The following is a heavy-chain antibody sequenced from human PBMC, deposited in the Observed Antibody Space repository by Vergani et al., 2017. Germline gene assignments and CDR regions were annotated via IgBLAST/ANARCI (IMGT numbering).Heavy chain of an antibody. CDR3: ARGLWFGELWFDP. CDR2: IYYSGST. CDR1: GGSISSGGYY. D-gene: IGHD3-10*01. V-gene: IGHV4-31*03. Sequence: QVQLQESGPGLVKPSQTLSLTCTVSGGSISSGGYYWSWIRQDPGKGLEWIGYIYYSGSTYYNPSLKSRVTISVDTSKNQFSLKLRSVTAADTAVYYCARGLWFGELWFDPWGQGTLVTVSS. J-gene: IGHJ5*02.